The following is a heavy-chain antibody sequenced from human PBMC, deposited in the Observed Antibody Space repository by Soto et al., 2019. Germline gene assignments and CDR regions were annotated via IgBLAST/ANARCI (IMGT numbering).Heavy chain of an antibody. V-gene: IGHV1-8*01. J-gene: IGHJ5*02. CDR3: ARMASFGSLNWFDP. CDR2: MNPGSGDT. Sequence: ASVKVSCKASGYTFTNNDVAWVRQATGQGLEWMGWMNPGSGDTGYAQKFQGRVTMTRNISIATAYMELSSMRSEDTAIYYCARMASFGSLNWFDPWGQGTLVTVSS. CDR1: GYTFTNND. D-gene: IGHD5-18*01.